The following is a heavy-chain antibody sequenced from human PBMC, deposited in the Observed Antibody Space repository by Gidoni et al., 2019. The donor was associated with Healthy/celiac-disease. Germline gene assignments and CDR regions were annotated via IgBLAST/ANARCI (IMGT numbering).Heavy chain of an antibody. D-gene: IGHD6-13*01. CDR3: ARGLAGIAPIYYFDY. V-gene: IGHV4-34*01. CDR2: INHSGST. Sequence: QVQLQQWGAGLLKPSETLSLTCAVYGGSFSGYYWSWIRQPPGKGLEWIGEINHSGSTNYNPSLKSRVTISVDTSKNQFSLKLSSVTAADTAVYYCARGLAGIAPIYYFDYWGQGTLVTVSS. J-gene: IGHJ4*02. CDR1: GGSFSGYY.